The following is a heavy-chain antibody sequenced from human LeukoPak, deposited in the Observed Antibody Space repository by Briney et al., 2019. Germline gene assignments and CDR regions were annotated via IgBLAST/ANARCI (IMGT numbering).Heavy chain of an antibody. Sequence: GASVKVSCEASGYTFTGYYMHWVRQAPGQELEWMGWINPNSGGTNYAQKFQGRVTMTRDTSISTAYMELSRLRSDDTAVYYCARGDIVVVPAAMGYWGQGTLVTVSS. CDR1: GYTFTGYY. V-gene: IGHV1-2*02. CDR2: INPNSGGT. D-gene: IGHD2-2*01. CDR3: ARGDIVVVPAAMGY. J-gene: IGHJ4*02.